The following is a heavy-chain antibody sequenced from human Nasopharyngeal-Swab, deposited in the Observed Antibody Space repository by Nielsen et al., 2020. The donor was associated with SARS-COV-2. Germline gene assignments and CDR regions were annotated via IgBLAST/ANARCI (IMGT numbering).Heavy chain of an antibody. V-gene: IGHV1-69*06. CDR1: GGTFSSYA. J-gene: IGHJ5*02. D-gene: IGHD2-15*01. Sequence: SVKVSCKASGGTFSSYAISWARQAPGQGLEWMGGIIPIFGTANYAQKFQGRVTITADKSTSTAYMELSSLRSEDTAVYYCAREKGYCSGGSCYNWFDPWGQGTLVTVSS. CDR3: AREKGYCSGGSCYNWFDP. CDR2: IIPIFGTA.